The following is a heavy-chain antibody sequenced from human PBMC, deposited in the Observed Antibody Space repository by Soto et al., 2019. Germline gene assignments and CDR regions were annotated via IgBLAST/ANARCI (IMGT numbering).Heavy chain of an antibody. Sequence: QVQLVQSGAEVKKPGSSVKVSCKASGGTFSSYAISWVRQAPGQGLEWMGGIIPIFGTANYAQKFQGRVTITADESTSTAYMELSSLRSEATAVYYCARDIGSGYYDSSGITGYWGQGTLVTVSS. CDR2: IIPIFGTA. V-gene: IGHV1-69*01. J-gene: IGHJ4*02. CDR1: GGTFSSYA. D-gene: IGHD3-22*01. CDR3: ARDIGSGYYDSSGITGY.